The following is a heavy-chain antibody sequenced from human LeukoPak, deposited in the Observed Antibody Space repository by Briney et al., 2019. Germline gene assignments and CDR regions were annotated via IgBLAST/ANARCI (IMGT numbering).Heavy chain of an antibody. CDR2: IIPIFGTA. V-gene: IGHV1-69*13. Sequence: ASVKVSCKASGGTFSSYAISWVRQAPGQGLEWMGGIIPIFGTANYAQKFQGRVTITADESTSTAYMELSSLRSEDTAVYYCASTRRGYTYYYYYYYMDVWGKGTTVTISS. D-gene: IGHD5-12*01. CDR3: ASTRRGYTYYYYYYYMDV. CDR1: GGTFSSYA. J-gene: IGHJ6*03.